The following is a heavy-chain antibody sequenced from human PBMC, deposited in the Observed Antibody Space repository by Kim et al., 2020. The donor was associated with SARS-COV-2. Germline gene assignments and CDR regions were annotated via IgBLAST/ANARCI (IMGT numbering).Heavy chain of an antibody. J-gene: IGHJ4*02. Sequence: SETLSLTCTVSGGSISSSSYYWGWIRQPPGKGLEWIGSIYYSGSTYYNPSLKSRVTISVDTSKNQFSLKLSSVTAADTAVYYCARQGWNTAMVSYWGQGTLVTVSS. CDR2: IYYSGST. D-gene: IGHD5-18*01. V-gene: IGHV4-39*01. CDR1: GGSISSSSYY. CDR3: ARQGWNTAMVSY.